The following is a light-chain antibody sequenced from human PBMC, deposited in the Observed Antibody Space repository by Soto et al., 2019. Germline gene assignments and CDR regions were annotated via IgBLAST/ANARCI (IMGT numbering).Light chain of an antibody. V-gene: IGKV1-5*03. CDR2: MVS. Sequence: DIQMTQSPSTLSAFVGDRVTITCRASQSIGSWLAWYQQKPGKAPKLVVYMVSSLQSGVPSRFSGSGSGTEFTLPITSLQPDDFATYYCQQFNSDLGITFGQGTRLEIK. J-gene: IGKJ5*01. CDR1: QSIGSW. CDR3: QQFNSDLGIT.